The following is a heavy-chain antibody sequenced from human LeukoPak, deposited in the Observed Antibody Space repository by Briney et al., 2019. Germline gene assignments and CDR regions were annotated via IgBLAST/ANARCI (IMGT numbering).Heavy chain of an antibody. V-gene: IGHV3-30*02. CDR2: IRYDGSNK. J-gene: IGHJ4*02. Sequence: GGSLRLSCAASGFTFSSYGMHWVRQAPGKGLEWVAFIRYDGSNKYYADSVKGRFTISRDNSKNTLYLQMNSLRAEDTAVYYCAKEHSGYDFDRVFDYWGQGTLVTVSS. D-gene: IGHD5-12*01. CDR3: AKEHSGYDFDRVFDY. CDR1: GFTFSSYG.